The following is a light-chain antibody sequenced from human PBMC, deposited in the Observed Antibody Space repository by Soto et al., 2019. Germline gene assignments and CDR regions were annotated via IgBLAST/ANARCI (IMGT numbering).Light chain of an antibody. CDR1: QTISTF. CDR2: AAS. CDR3: QQSYSTPRT. J-gene: IGKJ1*01. V-gene: IGKV1-39*01. Sequence: DIQMTQSPSSLSASVGDRVTITCRASQTISTFLNWYQQKPGKAPNLLIHAASSLQSGVPSRFSGGGSGTDFTLTISSLQPEDFATYYCQQSYSTPRTFGQGTKLEVQ.